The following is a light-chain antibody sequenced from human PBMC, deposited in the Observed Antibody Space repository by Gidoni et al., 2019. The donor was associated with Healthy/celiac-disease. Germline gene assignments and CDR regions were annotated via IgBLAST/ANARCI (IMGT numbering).Light chain of an antibody. CDR1: QSVSSN. J-gene: IGKJ2*01. CDR3: QQYNNWPRT. CDR2: GAS. Sequence: IVMTHSPATLSVSPGERATLSCRASQSVSSNLAWYQQKPGQAPRLLIYGASTRATGIPARFSGSGSGTELTLTISSLQSEDFAVYYCQQYNNWPRTFGQGTKLEIK. V-gene: IGKV3-15*01.